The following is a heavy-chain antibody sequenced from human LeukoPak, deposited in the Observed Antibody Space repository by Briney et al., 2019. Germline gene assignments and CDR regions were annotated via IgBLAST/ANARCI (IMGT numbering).Heavy chain of an antibody. D-gene: IGHD5-24*01. Sequence: PGGSLRLSCGASGFTVSNFCMHWVRQDPGKGLEWVAVISYDGKNEYYTDPVKGRFTISRDNAKNTLYLQMNSLRAADTPVYYCAKQMDVAYFDYWGQGTLVTVSS. V-gene: IGHV3-30*18. CDR1: GFTVSNFC. CDR2: ISYDGKNE. J-gene: IGHJ4*02. CDR3: AKQMDVAYFDY.